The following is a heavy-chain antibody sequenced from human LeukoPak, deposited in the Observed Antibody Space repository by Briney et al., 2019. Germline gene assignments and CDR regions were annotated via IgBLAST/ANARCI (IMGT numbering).Heavy chain of an antibody. CDR3: AKDSIRGGSCYGY. CDR1: GFTFSSYA. CDR2: ISGSGGST. D-gene: IGHD2-15*01. V-gene: IGHV3-23*01. J-gene: IGHJ4*02. Sequence: GGSLRLSCAASGFTFSSYAMSWVRQAPGNGLEWVSAISGSGGSTYYADSVKGRFTISRDNSKNTLYLQMNSLRAEDTAVYYCAKDSIRGGSCYGYWGQGTLVTVSS.